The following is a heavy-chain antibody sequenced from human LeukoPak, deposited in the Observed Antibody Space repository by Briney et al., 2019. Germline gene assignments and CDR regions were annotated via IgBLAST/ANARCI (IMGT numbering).Heavy chain of an antibody. V-gene: IGHV4-30-4*01. CDR2: IYYSGST. D-gene: IGHD3-10*01. CDR1: GGSISSGDYY. Sequence: PSQTLSLTCTVSGGSISSGDYYWSWIRQPPGKGLEWIGYIYYSGSTYYNPSLKSRVTISVDTSKNQFSLKLSSVTAADTAVYYCAGAPWFGELLRDEYYFDYWGQGTLVTVSS. J-gene: IGHJ4*02. CDR3: AGAPWFGELLRDEYYFDY.